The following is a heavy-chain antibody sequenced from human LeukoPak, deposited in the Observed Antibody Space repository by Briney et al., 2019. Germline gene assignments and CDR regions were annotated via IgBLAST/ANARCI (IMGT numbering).Heavy chain of an antibody. J-gene: IGHJ5*02. Sequence: PSETLTLTCTVSGGSISSSSHYWGWFRQPPGKGLEWIGYIYYSGSSFCNPSLKSRVTMSVDTSKNQFSLRLNSVTAADTAVYYCASSRGLPAVYPWGQGTLVTVSS. CDR3: ASSRGLPAVYP. V-gene: IGHV4-39*01. D-gene: IGHD2-2*01. CDR1: GGSISSSSHY. CDR2: IYYSGSS.